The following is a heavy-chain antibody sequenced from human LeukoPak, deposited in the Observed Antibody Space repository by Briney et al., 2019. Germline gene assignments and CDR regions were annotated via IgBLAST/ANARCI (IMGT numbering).Heavy chain of an antibody. Sequence: GGSLRLSCAGSGFTFSTYWMTWVRQAPGKGLEWVANINQDGSETYYVDSVKGRFTISRDNAKNSLYLQVNSLRVEDTAVYYCARGKQSFDYWGQGTLVTVSS. CDR1: GFTFSTYW. J-gene: IGHJ4*02. V-gene: IGHV3-7*01. CDR3: ARGKQSFDY. CDR2: INQDGSET. D-gene: IGHD6-19*01.